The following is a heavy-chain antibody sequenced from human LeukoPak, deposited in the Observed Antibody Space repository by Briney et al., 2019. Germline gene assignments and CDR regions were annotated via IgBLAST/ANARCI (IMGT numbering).Heavy chain of an antibody. D-gene: IGHD2-15*01. CDR1: GYTFTSYD. Sequence: GASVKVSCKASGYTFTSYDIDWVRQATGQGLEWMGWMNPNSGNTGYAQKFQGRVTMTRNTSISTAYMELSSLRSEDTAVYYCARVSLGYCSGGSCYSDWFDPWGQGTTVTVSS. CDR3: ARVSLGYCSGGSCYSDWFDP. J-gene: IGHJ5*01. CDR2: MNPNSGNT. V-gene: IGHV1-8*01.